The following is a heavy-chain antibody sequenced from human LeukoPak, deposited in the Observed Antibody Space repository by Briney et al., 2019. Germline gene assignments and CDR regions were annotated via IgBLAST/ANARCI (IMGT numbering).Heavy chain of an antibody. D-gene: IGHD3-3*01. V-gene: IGHV3-20*04. J-gene: IGHJ4*02. CDR3: ARDSYDLYYFDY. CDR1: GFTFDDYG. CDR2: INWNGGST. Sequence: GGSLRLSCAASGFTFDDYGMSWVRQAPGKGLEWVSGINWNGGSTGYADSVKGRFTISRGNAKNFLYLQMNSLRAEDTALYYCARDSYDLYYFDYWGQGTLVTVSS.